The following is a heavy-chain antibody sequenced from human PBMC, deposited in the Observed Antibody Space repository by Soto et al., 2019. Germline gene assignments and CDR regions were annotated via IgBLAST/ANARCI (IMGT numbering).Heavy chain of an antibody. Sequence: NPSETLSLTCTVSGGSISSSSYYWGWIRQPPGKGLEWIGSIYYSGSTYYNPSLKSRVTISVDTSKNQFSLKLSSVTAADTAVYYCARKNRVFDVDPCGQGTLVTV. CDR1: GGSISSSSYY. CDR2: IYYSGST. CDR3: ARKNRVFDVDP. D-gene: IGHD6-13*01. J-gene: IGHJ5*02. V-gene: IGHV4-39*01.